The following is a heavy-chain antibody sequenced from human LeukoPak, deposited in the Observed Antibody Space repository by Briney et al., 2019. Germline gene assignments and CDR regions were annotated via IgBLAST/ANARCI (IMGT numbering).Heavy chain of an antibody. J-gene: IGHJ3*02. CDR3: ARGGNGYKGAFDI. CDR1: GFSVSSNY. D-gene: IGHD3-22*01. Sequence: GGSLRLSCAASGFSVSSNYMSWVRQAPGKGLEWVSLLYSGGTTSYAASVKGRFTISRHDSKNTLYLQMNSLGAEDTAVYYCARGGNGYKGAFDIWGQGTMVTVSS. V-gene: IGHV3-53*04. CDR2: LYSGGTT.